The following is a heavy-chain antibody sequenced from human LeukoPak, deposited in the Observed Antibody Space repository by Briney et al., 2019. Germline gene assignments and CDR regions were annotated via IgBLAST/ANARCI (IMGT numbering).Heavy chain of an antibody. J-gene: IGHJ1*01. CDR3: ARHYGS. CDR2: IYDSGST. V-gene: IGHV4-39*01. Sequence: SETLSLTCTVSGGSIRSSYYYWVWSRQPPGKGRDWIGSIYDSGSTYYNPARKIRVTISADTSKNPSSLKLNSVTAADTAVYYRARHYGSWRQGPVIPVSS. CDR1: GGSIRSSYYY. D-gene: IGHD3-10*01.